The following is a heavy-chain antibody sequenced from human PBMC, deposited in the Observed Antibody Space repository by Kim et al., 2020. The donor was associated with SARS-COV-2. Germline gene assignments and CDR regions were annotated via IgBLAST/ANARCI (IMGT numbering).Heavy chain of an antibody. V-gene: IGHV1-2*02. CDR2: INPNSGGT. D-gene: IGHD3-3*01. CDR1: GYTFTGYY. Sequence: ASVKVSSKASGYTFTGYYMHWVRQAPGQGLEWMGWINPNSGGTNYAQKFQGRVTMTRDTSISTAYMELSRLRSDDTAVYYCARVDFWSGHDAFDIWGQGTMVTVSS. CDR3: ARVDFWSGHDAFDI. J-gene: IGHJ3*02.